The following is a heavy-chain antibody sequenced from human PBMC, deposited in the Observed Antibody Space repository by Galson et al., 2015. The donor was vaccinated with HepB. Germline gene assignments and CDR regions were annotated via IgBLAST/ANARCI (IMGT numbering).Heavy chain of an antibody. CDR2: IIPILGIA. D-gene: IGHD3-22*01. CDR1: GGTFSSYT. CDR3: AREYYYDSSGYYWFDP. Sequence: SVKVSCKASGGTFSSYTISWVRQAPGQGLEWMGRIIPILGIANYAQKFQGRVTITADKSTSTAYMELSSLRSEDTAVYYCAREYYYDSSGYYWFDPWGQGTLVTVSS. V-gene: IGHV1-69*02. J-gene: IGHJ5*02.